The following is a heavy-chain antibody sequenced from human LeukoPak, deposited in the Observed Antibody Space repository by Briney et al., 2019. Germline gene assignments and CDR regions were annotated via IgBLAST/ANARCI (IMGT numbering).Heavy chain of an antibody. J-gene: IGHJ4*02. V-gene: IGHV3-48*03. CDR2: ISSSGSTT. D-gene: IGHD1-1*01. CDR3: AREVQLERLGFGKEGSAFDY. Sequence: GGSLRLSCAASGFTFTSYEMNWVRQAPGKGLEWVSYISSSGSTTYYADSMKGRFTISRDNAKNSLYLQMNSLRAEDTAVYYCAREVQLERLGFGKEGSAFDYWGQGTLVTVSS. CDR1: GFTFTSYE.